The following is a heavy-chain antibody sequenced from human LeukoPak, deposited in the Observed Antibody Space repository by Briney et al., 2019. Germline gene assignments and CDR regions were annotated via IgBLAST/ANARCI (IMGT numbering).Heavy chain of an antibody. CDR2: ISGSGGST. CDR3: AKMASWVVRGENRQFDY. J-gene: IGHJ4*02. Sequence: PGGSLRLSCAASGSTFSSCAMSWVRQAPGKGLEWVSAISGSGGSTYYADSVKGRFTISRDNSKNTLYLQMNSLRAEDTAVYYCAKMASWVVRGENRQFDYWGQGTLVTVSS. D-gene: IGHD3-10*01. CDR1: GSTFSSCA. V-gene: IGHV3-23*01.